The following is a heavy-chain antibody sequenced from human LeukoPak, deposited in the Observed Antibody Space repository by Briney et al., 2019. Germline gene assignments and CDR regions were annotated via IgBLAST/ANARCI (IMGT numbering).Heavy chain of an antibody. D-gene: IGHD3-3*01. CDR1: GGTFSSYA. J-gene: IGHJ6*03. Sequence: SVKVSCKASGGTFSSYAISWVRQAPGQGLEWMGGIIPIFGTANYAQKFQGRVTITADESTSTAYMELSSLRSEDTAVYYCARNVPIFGVVTHLYYYYYMDVWGKGTTVTVSS. CDR2: IIPIFGTA. V-gene: IGHV1-69*13. CDR3: ARNVPIFGVVTHLYYYYYMDV.